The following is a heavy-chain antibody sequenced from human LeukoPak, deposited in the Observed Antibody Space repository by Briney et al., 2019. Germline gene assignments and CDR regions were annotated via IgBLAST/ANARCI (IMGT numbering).Heavy chain of an antibody. D-gene: IGHD2-21*01. CDR2: ISGSSSSSTTI. CDR3: ARRLRSDSCYGLDV. V-gene: IGHV3-48*01. CDR1: EFIFSSYS. Sequence: TGGSLRLSCAASEFIFSSYSMNWVRQAPGKGLEWVSYISGSSSSSTTIYYTDSVKGRFIISRDNAKNSLYLQMNSLRAEDTAVYYCARRLRSDSCYGLDVWGQGTTVTVSS. J-gene: IGHJ6*02.